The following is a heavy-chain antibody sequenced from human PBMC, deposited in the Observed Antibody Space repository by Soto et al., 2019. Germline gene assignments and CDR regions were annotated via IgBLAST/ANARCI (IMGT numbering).Heavy chain of an antibody. Sequence: KFQGRVTITRDTSASTAYMELSSLRSEDTAVYYCASQYSSSWSLYYFDYWGQGTLVTVSS. CDR3: ASQYSSSWSLYYFDY. D-gene: IGHD6-13*01. V-gene: IGHV1-3*01. J-gene: IGHJ4*02.